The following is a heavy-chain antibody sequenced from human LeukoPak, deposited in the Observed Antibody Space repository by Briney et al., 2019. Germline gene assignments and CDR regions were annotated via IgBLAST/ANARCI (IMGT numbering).Heavy chain of an antibody. Sequence: KPSETLSLTCTVSGGSISSYYWSWIRQPPGKGLEWIGYIYYSGSTNYNPSLKSRVTISVDTSKNHFSLKLSSVTSADSAVYYCARGYSSGWYRFDPWGQGTLVTVSS. CDR2: IYYSGST. V-gene: IGHV4-59*01. CDR3: ARGYSSGWYRFDP. CDR1: GGSISSYY. D-gene: IGHD6-19*01. J-gene: IGHJ5*02.